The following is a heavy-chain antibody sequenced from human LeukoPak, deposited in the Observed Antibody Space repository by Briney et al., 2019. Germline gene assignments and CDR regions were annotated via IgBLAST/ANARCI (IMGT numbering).Heavy chain of an antibody. Sequence: PSETLSLTCTVSGGSISSYYWSWIRQPAGKGLEWIGRIYTSGSTNYNPSLKSRVTMSVDTSKNQFSLKLSSVTAADTAVYYCARDGYSYGYDIPYYYYMDVWGKGTTVTVSS. CDR1: GGSISSYY. CDR3: ARDGYSYGYDIPYYYYMDV. J-gene: IGHJ6*03. D-gene: IGHD5-18*01. V-gene: IGHV4-4*07. CDR2: IYTSGST.